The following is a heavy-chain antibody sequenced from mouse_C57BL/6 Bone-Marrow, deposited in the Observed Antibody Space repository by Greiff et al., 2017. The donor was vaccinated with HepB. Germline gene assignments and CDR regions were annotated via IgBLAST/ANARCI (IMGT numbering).Heavy chain of an antibody. CDR2: ISNGGGST. CDR1: GFTFSDYY. Sequence: EVKLMESGGGLVQPGGSLKLSCAASGFTFSDYYMYWVRQTPEKRLEWVAYISNGGGSTYYPDTVKGRFTISRDNAKNTLYLQMSRLKSEDTAMYYCARREDGGFAYWGQGTLVTVSA. CDR3: ARREDGGFAY. V-gene: IGHV5-12*01. J-gene: IGHJ3*01.